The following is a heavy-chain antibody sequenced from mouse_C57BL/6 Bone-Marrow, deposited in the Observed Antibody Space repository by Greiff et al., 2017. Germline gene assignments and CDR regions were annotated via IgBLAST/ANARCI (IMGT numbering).Heavy chain of an antibody. V-gene: IGHV5-16*01. Sequence: EVKLVESEGGLVQPGSSMKLSCTASGFTFSDYYMAWVRQVPEKGLEWVANINYDGSSTYYLDSLKSRFIISRDNAKNILYLQMSSLKSEDTATYPPALWLRRNYWGQGTTLTVSS. D-gene: IGHD2-2*01. CDR2: INYDGSST. J-gene: IGHJ2*01. CDR3: ALWLRRNY. CDR1: GFTFSDYY.